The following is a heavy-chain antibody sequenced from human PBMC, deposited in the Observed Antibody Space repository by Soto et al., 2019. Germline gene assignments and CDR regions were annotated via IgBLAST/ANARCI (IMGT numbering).Heavy chain of an antibody. V-gene: IGHV3-13*04. D-gene: IGHD2-2*01. Sequence: GGSLRLSCAASGFPFSDYDMHWVRQASGKGLEWVSGVRTDGDTFYAGSVKGRLTISRENAENYLYLQMNTLGAGDTAVYYCARKTRGLYYAMDVWGQGTTVTVSS. CDR1: GFPFSDYD. CDR3: ARKTRGLYYAMDV. J-gene: IGHJ6*02. CDR2: VRTDGDT.